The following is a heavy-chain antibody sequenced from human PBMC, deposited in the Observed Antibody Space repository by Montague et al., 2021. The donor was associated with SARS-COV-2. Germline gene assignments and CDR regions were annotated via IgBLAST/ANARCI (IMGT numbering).Heavy chain of an antibody. D-gene: IGHD1-26*01. J-gene: IGHJ4*02. CDR3: ARGGEWSSSCHPDY. CDR2: IGIGGAT. Sequence: SLRLSCAASGFTFGGYDMNWVRQAPGKGLEWVSAIGIGGATYYLGSVKGRFIISRENAKNYLFLQMNSLRVGDTAAYYCARGGEWSSSCHPDYWGQGTLVTVSS. V-gene: IGHV3-13*04. CDR1: GFTFGGYD.